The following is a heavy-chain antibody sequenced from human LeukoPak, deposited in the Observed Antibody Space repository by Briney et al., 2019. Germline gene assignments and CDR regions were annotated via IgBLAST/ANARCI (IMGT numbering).Heavy chain of an antibody. CDR3: ASSLSSGWLYYFDY. Sequence: SETLSLTCTVSGYSISSGYYWGWIRQPPGKGLEWIGSIYHSGSTYYNPSLKSRVTISVDTSKNQFSLKLSSVTAADTAVYYCASSLSSGWLYYFDYWGQGTLVTVSS. CDR2: IYHSGST. V-gene: IGHV4-38-2*02. CDR1: GYSISSGYY. J-gene: IGHJ4*02. D-gene: IGHD6-19*01.